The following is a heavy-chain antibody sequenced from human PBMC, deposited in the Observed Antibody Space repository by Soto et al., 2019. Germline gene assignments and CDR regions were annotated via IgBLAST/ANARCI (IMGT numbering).Heavy chain of an antibody. D-gene: IGHD2-8*01. CDR3: ARLIGNSWLDS. CDR1: GDSVSTNSAT. V-gene: IGHV6-1*01. J-gene: IGHJ5*01. CDR2: TYYRSKWFN. Sequence: PSQTLSLTCAISGDSVSTNSATWDWIRQSPSRGLEWLGRTYYRSKWFNDYAVSMKSRISINPDTSNNQISMQLNYVTPDDTAVYYCARLIGNSWLDSWGQGALV.